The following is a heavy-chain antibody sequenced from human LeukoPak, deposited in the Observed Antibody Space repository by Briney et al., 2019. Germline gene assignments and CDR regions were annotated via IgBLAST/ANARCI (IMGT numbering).Heavy chain of an antibody. Sequence: SETLSLTCTVSGGSIKSHYWSWIRQPPGKGLEWIGHIYYSGSTNYNPSLKSRVTISVDTSKNQFSLKLNSVTAADTAVYYCVTIPGYYDSRGYSPFDYWGQGALVTVSS. J-gene: IGHJ4*02. D-gene: IGHD3-22*01. CDR2: IYYSGST. CDR3: VTIPGYYDSRGYSPFDY. CDR1: GGSIKSHY. V-gene: IGHV4-59*11.